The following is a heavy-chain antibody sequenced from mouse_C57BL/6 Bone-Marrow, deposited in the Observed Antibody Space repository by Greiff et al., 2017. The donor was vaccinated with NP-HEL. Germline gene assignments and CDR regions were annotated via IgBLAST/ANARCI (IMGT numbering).Heavy chain of an antibody. CDR3: TATSSSSGWFAY. D-gene: IGHD1-1*01. CDR2: IRLKSDNYAT. Sequence: EVQLVESGGGLVQPGGSMKLSCVASGFTFSNYWMNWVRQSPEKGLEWVAQIRLKSDNYATHYAESVKGRFTISRDDSKSSVYLQMNNLRAEDTGIYYCTATSSSSGWFAYWGQGTLVTVSA. CDR1: GFTFSNYW. V-gene: IGHV6-3*01. J-gene: IGHJ3*01.